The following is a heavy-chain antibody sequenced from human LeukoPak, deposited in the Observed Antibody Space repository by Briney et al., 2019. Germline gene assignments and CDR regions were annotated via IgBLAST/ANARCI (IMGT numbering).Heavy chain of an antibody. CDR3: ARGISDYGDYGDWFDP. D-gene: IGHD4-17*01. CDR2: IYSGGST. Sequence: GGSLRLSCEASGFTFSSYWMSWVRQAPGKGLEWVSVIYSGGSTYYADSVKGRFTISRDNSKNTLYLQMNSLRAEDTAVYYCARGISDYGDYGDWFDPWGQGTLVTVSS. J-gene: IGHJ5*02. V-gene: IGHV3-66*01. CDR1: GFTFSSYW.